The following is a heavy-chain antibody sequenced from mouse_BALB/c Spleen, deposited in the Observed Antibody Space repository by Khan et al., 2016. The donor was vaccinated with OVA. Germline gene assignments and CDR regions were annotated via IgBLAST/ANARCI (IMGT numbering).Heavy chain of an antibody. CDR1: GYTFTNYG. CDR3: ARISSYWYSDV. V-gene: IGHV9-1*02. D-gene: IGHD6-2*01. J-gene: IGHJ1*01. CDR2: INTDTGEP. Sequence: QIQLVQSGPELKKPGETVKISCKASGYTFTNYGMNWVKQAPGKGLKWMGWINTDTGEPTYADDFKGRFVFSLETSASTAYLQISNLKNEDMTTYFWARISSYWYSDVWGAGTTVTVSA.